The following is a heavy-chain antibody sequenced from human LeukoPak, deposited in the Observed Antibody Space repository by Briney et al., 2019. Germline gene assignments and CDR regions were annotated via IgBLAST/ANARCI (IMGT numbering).Heavy chain of an antibody. V-gene: IGHV4-31*03. CDR1: GGSISIGGYY. CDR3: ARFRYCSGGSCYSKSWFDP. J-gene: IGHJ5*02. CDR2: TYYTGST. D-gene: IGHD2-15*01. Sequence: SQTLSLTCTVSGGSISIGGYYWSWIRHHPGKGLEWIGYTYYTGSTYYNPSLKSRVTISADTSKNQFSLNLSSVTAADTAVYYCARFRYCSGGSCYSKSWFDPWGQRNLVTVSS.